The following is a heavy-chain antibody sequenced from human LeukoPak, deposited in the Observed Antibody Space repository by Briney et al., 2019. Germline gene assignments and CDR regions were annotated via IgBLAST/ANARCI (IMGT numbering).Heavy chain of an antibody. CDR2: ISYDGSNK. CDR1: AFTLSSYA. V-gene: IGHV3-30-3*01. CDR3: ARDSGTEYSSSYYFDY. J-gene: IGHJ4*02. D-gene: IGHD6-6*01. Sequence: GGSLRLSCAASAFTLSSYAMHWVRQAPGKGLEWEAVISYDGSNKYYADSVKGRFTISRDNSKNTLYLQMNSLRAEDTAVYYCARDSGTEYSSSYYFDYWGQGTLVTVSS.